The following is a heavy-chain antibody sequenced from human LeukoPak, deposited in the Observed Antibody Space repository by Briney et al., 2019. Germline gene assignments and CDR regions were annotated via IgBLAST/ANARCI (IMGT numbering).Heavy chain of an antibody. CDR3: ARGLFGVVINDAFDI. V-gene: IGHV3-48*03. CDR2: ISSSGSTI. Sequence: GGSLRLSCAASGFTFSSYEMNWVRQAPGKGLEWVSYISSSGSTIYYADSVKGRFTISRDNAKNSLYLQMNSLRAEDTAVYYCARGLFGVVINDAFDIWGQGTMVTVSS. CDR1: GFTFSSYE. J-gene: IGHJ3*02. D-gene: IGHD3-3*01.